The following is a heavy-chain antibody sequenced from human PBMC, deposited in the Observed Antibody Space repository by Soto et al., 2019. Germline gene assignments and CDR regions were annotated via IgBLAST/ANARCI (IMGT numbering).Heavy chain of an antibody. CDR3: AKDWAEMATSYYFDY. D-gene: IGHD5-12*01. Sequence: VQLLESGGGVVQPGRSLRLSCAASGFTFSSYGMHWVRQAPGKGLEWVAVISYDGSNKYYADSVKGRFTISRDNSKNTMYLQMNSLRAEDTAVYYCAKDWAEMATSYYFDYWGQGTLVTVSS. V-gene: IGHV3-30*18. CDR2: ISYDGSNK. J-gene: IGHJ4*02. CDR1: GFTFSSYG.